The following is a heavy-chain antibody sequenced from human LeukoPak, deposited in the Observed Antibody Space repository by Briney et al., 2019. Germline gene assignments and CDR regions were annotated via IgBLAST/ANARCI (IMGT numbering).Heavy chain of an antibody. J-gene: IGHJ4*02. V-gene: IGHV3-7*03. CDR2: MKEDGSEK. Sequence: PGWSLRLSCAASGFTFRDYWMNWVRQAPGKGLEGVANMKEDGSEKYCVDCVKGRFTISRDNAKNSLYLQMNSLRVEDTAVYYCARGPNYGSRSDYFDYWGEGPLVSVSS. D-gene: IGHD3-10*01. CDR3: ARGPNYGSRSDYFDY. CDR1: GFTFRDYW.